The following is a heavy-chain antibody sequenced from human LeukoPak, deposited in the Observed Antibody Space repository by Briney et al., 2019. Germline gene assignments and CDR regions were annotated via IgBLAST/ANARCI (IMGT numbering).Heavy chain of an antibody. CDR3: ARGRRSVSRIAAAGTHEVDYYYMDV. CDR1: GGTFSSYA. CDR2: IIPIFGTA. Sequence: GPSVKVSCKASGGTFSSYAISWVRQAPGQGLEWMGGIIPIFGTANYAQKFQGRVTITTDESTSTAYMELSSLRSEDTAVYYCARGRRSVSRIAAAGTHEVDYYYMDVWGKGTTVTVSS. J-gene: IGHJ6*03. V-gene: IGHV1-69*05. D-gene: IGHD6-13*01.